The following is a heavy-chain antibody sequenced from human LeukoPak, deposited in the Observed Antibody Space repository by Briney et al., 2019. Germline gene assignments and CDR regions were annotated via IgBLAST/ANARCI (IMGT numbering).Heavy chain of an antibody. CDR1: GFTFSSYS. D-gene: IGHD3-10*02. Sequence: GGSLRLSCEASGFTFSSYSMSWVRQAPGKGLEWVSYISNSGSTIYYADSVKGRFTISRDNAKNSLYLQMNSLRAKDTAVYYCAELGITMIGGVWGKGTTVTISS. V-gene: IGHV3-48*04. CDR3: AELGITMIGGV. J-gene: IGHJ6*04. CDR2: ISNSGSTI.